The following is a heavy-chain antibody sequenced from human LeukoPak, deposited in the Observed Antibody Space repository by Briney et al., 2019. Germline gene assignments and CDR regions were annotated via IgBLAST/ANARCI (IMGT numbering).Heavy chain of an antibody. CDR2: IKSKIDGGTT. CDR3: TTAAIH. Sequence: GGSLRLSCAASGFTFSHAYMSWVRQAPGKGLEWVGRIKSKIDGGTTDYAAPVKGRFTISRDDSKNTLYLQTDSLKTEDTAVYYCTTAAIHWGQGTLVTVSS. J-gene: IGHJ4*02. CDR1: GFTFSHAY. V-gene: IGHV3-15*01.